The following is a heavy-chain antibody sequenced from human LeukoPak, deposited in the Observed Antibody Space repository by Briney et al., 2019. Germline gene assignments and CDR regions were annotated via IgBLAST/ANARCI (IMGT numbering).Heavy chain of an antibody. CDR1: GFTFSSYA. V-gene: IGHV3-23*01. CDR3: AKDGAPNAGYMDV. J-gene: IGHJ6*03. CDR2: VGGAGGDT. Sequence: GGSLRLSCAASGFTFSSYAMSWVRLAPGKGLEWVSSVGGAGGDTWYADSVKGRFTISRDNSKNTLYLQMDSPRAEDTALYYCAKDGAPNAGYMDVWGKGTTVTVSS. D-gene: IGHD3-16*01.